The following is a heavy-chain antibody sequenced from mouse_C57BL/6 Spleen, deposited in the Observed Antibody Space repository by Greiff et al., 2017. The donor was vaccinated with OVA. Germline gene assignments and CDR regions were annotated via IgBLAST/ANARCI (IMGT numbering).Heavy chain of an antibody. CDR3: ARGQLRPAWFAY. CDR2: ISDGGGYT. V-gene: IGHV5-4*01. Sequence: DVQLVESGGGLVKPGGSLKLSCAASGFTFSSYAMSWVRQTLEKRLEWVATISDGGGYTYYPDNVKGRFTISRDNAKNNLYLQMSHLKSEDTAMYECARGQLRPAWFAYWGQGTLVTVSA. D-gene: IGHD3-2*02. CDR1: GFTFSSYA. J-gene: IGHJ3*01.